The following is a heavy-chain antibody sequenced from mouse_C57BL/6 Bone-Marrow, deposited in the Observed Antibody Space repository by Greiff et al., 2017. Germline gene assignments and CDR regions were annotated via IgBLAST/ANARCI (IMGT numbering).Heavy chain of an antibody. CDR3: TSVVVDD. Sequence: EVQLQQSGAELVRPGASVKLSCTASGFNIKDAYMHWVKQRPEQGLEWIGWIDPENGDTEYASKFQGKATITADTSSNTAYLQLSSLTSEDTAVYYCTSVVVDDWGQGTTLTGSS. V-gene: IGHV14-4*01. J-gene: IGHJ2*01. CDR2: IDPENGDT. CDR1: GFNIKDAY. D-gene: IGHD1-1*01.